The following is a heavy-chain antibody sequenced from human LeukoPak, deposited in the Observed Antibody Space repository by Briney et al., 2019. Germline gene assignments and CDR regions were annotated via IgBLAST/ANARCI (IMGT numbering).Heavy chain of an antibody. V-gene: IGHV4-59*08. CDR2: IYYSGST. CDR1: GGSNSSYY. Sequence: TSETLSLTCTVSGGSNSSYYWSWIRQPPGKGLEWIGYIYYSGSTNYNPSLKSRVTISVDTSKNQFSLKLSSVTAADTAVYYCARKRTGFGTYDYWGQGTLVTVSS. CDR3: ARKRTGFGTYDY. J-gene: IGHJ4*02. D-gene: IGHD3-10*01.